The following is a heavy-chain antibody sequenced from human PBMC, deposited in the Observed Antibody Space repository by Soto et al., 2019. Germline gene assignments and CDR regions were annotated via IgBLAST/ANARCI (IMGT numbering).Heavy chain of an antibody. CDR3: ARDTTVTTYFSPGMDV. CDR1: GFTFSSYS. D-gene: IGHD4-4*01. CDR2: ISSSSSYI. Sequence: EVQLVESGGGLVKPGGSLRLSCAASGFTFSSYSMNWVRQAPGKGLEWVSSISSSSSYIYYADSVKGRFTISRDNAKNSLYLQMNSLRAEDTAVYYCARDTTVTTYFSPGMDVWGQGTTFTVAS. J-gene: IGHJ6*02. V-gene: IGHV3-21*01.